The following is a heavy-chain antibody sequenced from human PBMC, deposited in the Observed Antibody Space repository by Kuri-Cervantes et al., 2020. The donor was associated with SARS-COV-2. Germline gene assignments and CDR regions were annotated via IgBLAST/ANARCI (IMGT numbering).Heavy chain of an antibody. V-gene: IGHV1-18*04. Sequence: ASVKVSCKASGYTFTGYYMHWVRQAPGQGLECMGWISAYNGNTNYAQKFQGRVTMTTDTSTSTAYMELRSLRSDDTAVYYCARVWWEARITDAFDIWGQGTMVTVSS. D-gene: IGHD1-26*01. CDR2: ISAYNGNT. CDR3: ARVWWEARITDAFDI. CDR1: GYTFTGYY. J-gene: IGHJ3*02.